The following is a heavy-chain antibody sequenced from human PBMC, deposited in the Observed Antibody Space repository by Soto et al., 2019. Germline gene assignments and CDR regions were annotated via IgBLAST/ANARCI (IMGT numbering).Heavy chain of an antibody. CDR3: AKRRPITMVRGVIGPVFDP. CDR1: GFTFSSYA. D-gene: IGHD3-10*01. J-gene: IGHJ5*02. CDR2: ISGSGGST. Sequence: GGSLRLSCAASGFTFSSYAMSWVRQAPGKGLEWVSAISGSGGSTYYADSVKGRFTISRDNSKNMLYLQMNSLRAEDTAVYYCAKRRPITMVRGVIGPVFDPWGQGTLVTVSS. V-gene: IGHV3-23*01.